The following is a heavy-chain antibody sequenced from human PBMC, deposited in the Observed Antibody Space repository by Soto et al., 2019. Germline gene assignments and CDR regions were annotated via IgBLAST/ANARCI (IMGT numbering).Heavy chain of an antibody. CDR2: ISSSSSTI. CDR3: AGGDYGDYNY. J-gene: IGHJ4*02. CDR1: GFTFSSYS. D-gene: IGHD4-17*01. Sequence: EVQLVESGGGVVQPGGSLRLSCAASGFTFSSYSMNWVRQAPGKGLEWVSYISSSSSTIYYADSVKGRYTISRDNAKNSLYLQMNSLRDEDTAVYYCAGGDYGDYNYWGQGTLVTVSS. V-gene: IGHV3-48*02.